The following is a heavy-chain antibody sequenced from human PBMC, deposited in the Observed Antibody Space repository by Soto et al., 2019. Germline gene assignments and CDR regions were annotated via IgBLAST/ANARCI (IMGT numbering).Heavy chain of an antibody. D-gene: IGHD1-26*01. CDR3: ARDGIVGTTDFFDY. CDR1: GFIFSGYS. CDR2: ISTTSTYI. Sequence: GGSLRLSCAGSGFIFSGYSMNWVRQAPGKGLEWVSPISTTSTYIYYADSVEGRFTVSRDNAKNSLYLQMTGLRPEDTAMYYCARDGIVGTTDFFDYWGQGTLVTVSS. J-gene: IGHJ4*02. V-gene: IGHV3-21*01.